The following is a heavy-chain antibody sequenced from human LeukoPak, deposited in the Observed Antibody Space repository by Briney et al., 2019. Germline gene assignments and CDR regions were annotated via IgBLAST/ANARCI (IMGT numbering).Heavy chain of an antibody. V-gene: IGHV3-23*01. Sequence: GGSLRLSCAASGFTFSSYAMSWVRQAPGKGLEWVSAISGSGGSTYYADSVKGRFTISRDNSKNTLYLQMNGLRAEDTAVYYCAKLYPDIIVVVTPSFDPWGQGTLVTVSS. J-gene: IGHJ5*02. CDR1: GFTFSSYA. D-gene: IGHD3-22*01. CDR3: AKLYPDIIVVVTPSFDP. CDR2: ISGSGGST.